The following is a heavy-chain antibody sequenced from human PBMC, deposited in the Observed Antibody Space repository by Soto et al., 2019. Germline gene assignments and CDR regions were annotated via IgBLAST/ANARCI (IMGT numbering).Heavy chain of an antibody. CDR3: ARGSHNTSDWIPGWFGMDV. CDR1: GGTFSSYA. V-gene: IGHV1-69*01. D-gene: IGHD6-19*01. CDR2: IIPIFGTA. Sequence: QVQLVQSGAEVKKPGSSVKVSCKASGGTFSSYAISWVRQAPGQGLEWMGGIIPIFGTANYAQKFQGRVTIAADESTSTAYMELSSLRSEDTAVYYCARGSHNTSDWIPGWFGMDVWGQGTTVTVSS. J-gene: IGHJ6*02.